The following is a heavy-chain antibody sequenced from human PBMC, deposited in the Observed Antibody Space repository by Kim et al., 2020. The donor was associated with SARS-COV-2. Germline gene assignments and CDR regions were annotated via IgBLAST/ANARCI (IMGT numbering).Heavy chain of an antibody. Sequence: PSVQGQVTISADKSITTAYLQWSSLKASDTAMYYCARHLSPAAAVYYFDYWGQGTLVTVSS. D-gene: IGHD6-13*01. CDR3: ARHLSPAAAVYYFDY. J-gene: IGHJ4*02. V-gene: IGHV5-51*01.